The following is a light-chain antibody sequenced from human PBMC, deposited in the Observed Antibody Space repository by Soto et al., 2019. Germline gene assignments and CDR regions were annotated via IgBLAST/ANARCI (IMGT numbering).Light chain of an antibody. J-gene: IGLJ1*01. CDR2: VNT. V-gene: IGLV1-40*01. CDR3: QSYDSSLSGHYV. CDR1: SSNIGAGYD. Sequence: QSVLTQPPSVSGAPGQRVTISCTGNSSNIGAGYDVHWYQQLPGTAPKLLIYVNTNRPSGVPDRFSSSKSGTSASLAITGLQAEDEADYYCQSYDSSLSGHYVFGTGTKVTVL.